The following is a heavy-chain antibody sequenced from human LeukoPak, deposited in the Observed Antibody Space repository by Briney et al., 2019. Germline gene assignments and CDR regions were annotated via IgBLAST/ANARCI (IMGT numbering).Heavy chain of an antibody. CDR2: INPNIGGT. Sequence: SVKVSCKASGYTFTGYYMHWVRQAPGQGLEWMGWINPNIGGTNYAQKFQGRVTMTRDTSISTAYMELSRLRSDDTAVYYCARANSGGYDFWSGYPLNWFDPWGQGTLVTVSS. D-gene: IGHD3-3*01. V-gene: IGHV1-2*02. CDR1: GYTFTGYY. J-gene: IGHJ5*02. CDR3: ARANSGGYDFWSGYPLNWFDP.